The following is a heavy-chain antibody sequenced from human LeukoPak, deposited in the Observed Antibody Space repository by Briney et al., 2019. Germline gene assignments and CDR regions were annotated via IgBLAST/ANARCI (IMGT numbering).Heavy chain of an antibody. Sequence: ASVKVSCKASGYTFTSYAMNWVRQAPGQGLEWMGWINTNTGNPTYAQGFTGRFVFSLDTSVSTAYPQISSLKAEDTAVYYCVRDVGNYDSRGYYLGWFDPWGQGTLVTVSS. CDR2: INTNTGNP. CDR1: GYTFTSYA. V-gene: IGHV7-4-1*02. CDR3: VRDVGNYDSRGYYLGWFDP. D-gene: IGHD3-22*01. J-gene: IGHJ5*02.